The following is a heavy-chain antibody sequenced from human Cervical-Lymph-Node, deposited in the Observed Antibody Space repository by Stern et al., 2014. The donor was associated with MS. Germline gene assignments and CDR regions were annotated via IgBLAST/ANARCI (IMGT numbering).Heavy chain of an antibody. V-gene: IGHV1-69*01. CDR2: VIPMFGTP. D-gene: IGHD3-3*01. Sequence: VQLVQSGAEVKQPGSSVKVSCRASGGDFGSFSMNWLRQAPGQGLEWMGGVIPMFGTPNYSQKYLGRVTITADESTSTAYMELSSLRSEDTAVYYCARDREWLRRGGYYYAMDVWGQGTTVTVSS. J-gene: IGHJ6*02. CDR3: ARDREWLRRGGYYYAMDV. CDR1: GGDFGSFS.